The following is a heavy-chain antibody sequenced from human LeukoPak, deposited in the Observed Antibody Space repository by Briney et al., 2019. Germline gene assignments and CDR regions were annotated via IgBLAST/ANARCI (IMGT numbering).Heavy chain of an antibody. D-gene: IGHD6-19*01. CDR2: ISAYNGNT. CDR3: ASWQLAGRRPVV. V-gene: IGHV1-18*01. CDR1: GYTFTSYG. J-gene: IGHJ6*02. Sequence: GASVKVSCKASGYTFTSYGISWVRQALDKGFDWRGWISAYNGNTNYAQKLQGRVTMTTDTSTSTAYMELRSLRSDDTAVYYCASWQLAGRRPVVWGQGTTVTVSS.